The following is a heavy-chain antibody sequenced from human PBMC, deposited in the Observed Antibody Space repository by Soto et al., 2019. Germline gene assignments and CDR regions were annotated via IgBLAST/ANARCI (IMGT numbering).Heavy chain of an antibody. J-gene: IGHJ4*02. CDR3: AKLPLVRALGLDY. CDR2: ISGSGDNT. D-gene: IGHD3-10*01. Sequence: EVHLLDSGGGLVQPGGSLRLSCAASGFTFSNYVMSWVRQAPGKGLEWVSSISGSGDNTYYADSVKGRFTIARDNSKNTLFLSMNSLRAEDTAVYYCAKLPLVRALGLDYWGQGTLVTVSS. CDR1: GFTFSNYV. V-gene: IGHV3-23*01.